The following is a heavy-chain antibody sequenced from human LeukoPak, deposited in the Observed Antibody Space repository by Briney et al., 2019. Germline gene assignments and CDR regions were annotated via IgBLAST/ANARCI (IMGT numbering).Heavy chain of an antibody. D-gene: IGHD3-22*01. V-gene: IGHV1-18*01. Sequence: ASVKVSCKASGGTFSSYAISWVRPAPAQGLEWMGWISAYSGNTNYAQKLQGRVTMTTDTSTSTAYMELRSLRSDDTAVYYCARDPPYYYDSSGYPTPAYYFDYWGQGTLVTVSS. CDR3: ARDPPYYYDSSGYPTPAYYFDY. CDR2: ISAYSGNT. CDR1: GGTFSSYA. J-gene: IGHJ4*02.